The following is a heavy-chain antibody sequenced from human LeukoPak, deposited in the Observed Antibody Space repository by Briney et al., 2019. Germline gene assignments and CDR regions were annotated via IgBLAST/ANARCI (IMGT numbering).Heavy chain of an antibody. CDR1: GGSISSSSYY. J-gene: IGHJ4*02. CDR2: IYYSGST. V-gene: IGHV4-39*01. CDR3: ARPDVYGETDY. D-gene: IGHD3-10*01. Sequence: SETLSLTCTVSGGSISSSSYYWGWIRQPPGKGLEWSGSIYYSGSTYYNPSLKSRVTISVDTSKNQFSLKLSSVTAADTAVYYCARPDVYGETDYWGQGTLVTVSS.